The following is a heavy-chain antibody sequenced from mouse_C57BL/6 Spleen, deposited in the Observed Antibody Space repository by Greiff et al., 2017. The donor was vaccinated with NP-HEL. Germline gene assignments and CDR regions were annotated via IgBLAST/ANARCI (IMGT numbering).Heavy chain of an antibody. J-gene: IGHJ4*01. D-gene: IGHD2-4*01. V-gene: IGHV1-82*01. CDR2: IYPGDGDT. CDR3: ARENYDYDGAMDY. Sequence: QVQLQQSGPELVKPGASVKISCKASGYAFSSSWMNWVKQRPGKGLEWIGRIYPGDGDTNYNGKFKGKATLTADKSSSTAYMQLSSLTSEDSAVYVCARENYDYDGAMDYWGQGTSVTVSS. CDR1: GYAFSSSW.